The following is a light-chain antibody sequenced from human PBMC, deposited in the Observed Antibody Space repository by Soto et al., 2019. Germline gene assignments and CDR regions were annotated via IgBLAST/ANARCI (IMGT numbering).Light chain of an antibody. Sequence: EIVLTQSPATLSLSPGERATLSCRASQSVSSYLAWYQQKPGQAPRLLNYDASNRATGIPARFSGSGSGTDFTLTISSLEPEDFAVYYCQQRSNWPPLWTFGQGTKVEIK. CDR3: QQRSNWPPLWT. J-gene: IGKJ1*01. CDR2: DAS. CDR1: QSVSSY. V-gene: IGKV3-11*01.